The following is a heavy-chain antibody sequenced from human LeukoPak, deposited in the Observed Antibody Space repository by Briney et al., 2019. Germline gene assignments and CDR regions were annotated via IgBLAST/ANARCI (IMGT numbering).Heavy chain of an antibody. CDR3: ARGGGYYYDSSGPVGTPFDP. V-gene: IGHV4-30-2*01. D-gene: IGHD3-22*01. Sequence: SQTLSLTCAVSGGSISSGGYSWSWLRQPPGKGLEWIGYIYHSGSTYYNPSLKSRVTISVDRSKNQFSLKLSSVTAADTAVYYCARGGGYYYDSSGPVGTPFDPWGQGTLVTVSS. CDR2: IYHSGST. J-gene: IGHJ5*02. CDR1: GGSISSGGYS.